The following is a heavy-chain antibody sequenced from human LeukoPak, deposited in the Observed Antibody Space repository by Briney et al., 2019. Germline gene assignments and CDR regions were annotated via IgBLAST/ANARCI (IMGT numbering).Heavy chain of an antibody. Sequence: GGSLRLSCAASGFSLSSYAMSWVRQAPGKGLEWVSGIGDSGESTYYADFVKGRFTISRDNSKNALYLQMNSLRAEDTAIYYCAKDLIAVAGTFDYWGQGTLVTVSS. CDR3: AKDLIAVAGTFDY. D-gene: IGHD6-19*01. CDR1: GFSLSSYA. J-gene: IGHJ4*02. CDR2: IGDSGEST. V-gene: IGHV3-23*01.